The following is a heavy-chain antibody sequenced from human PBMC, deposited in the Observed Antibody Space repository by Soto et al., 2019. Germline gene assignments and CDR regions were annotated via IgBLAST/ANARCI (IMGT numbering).Heavy chain of an antibody. J-gene: IGHJ4*02. Sequence: QVQLVQSGAEVKKPGSSVRVSCKASGGTFSNFAISWVRQAPGQGLEWMGGIIPILGTANYAQKIQGRVTITADESTSTAYMELTSLRSDDTAVYYCARTNLPFGDYGPWDCWGPGTLVTVSS. D-gene: IGHD4-17*01. CDR2: IIPILGTA. CDR1: GGTFSNFA. CDR3: ARTNLPFGDYGPWDC. V-gene: IGHV1-69*01.